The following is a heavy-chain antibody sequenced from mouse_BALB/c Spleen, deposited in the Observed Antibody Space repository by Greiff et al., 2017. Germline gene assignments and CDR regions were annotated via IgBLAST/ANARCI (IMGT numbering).Heavy chain of an antibody. Sequence: EVQGVESGGGLVKPGGSLKLSCAASGFTFSDYYMYWVRQTPEKRLEWVATISDGGSYTYYPDSVKGRFTISRDNAKNNLYLQMSSLKSEDTAMYYCARAPYYGYVGFAYWGQGTLVTVSA. CDR2: ISDGGSYT. D-gene: IGHD1-2*01. CDR3: ARAPYYGYVGFAY. V-gene: IGHV5-4*02. CDR1: GFTFSDYY. J-gene: IGHJ3*01.